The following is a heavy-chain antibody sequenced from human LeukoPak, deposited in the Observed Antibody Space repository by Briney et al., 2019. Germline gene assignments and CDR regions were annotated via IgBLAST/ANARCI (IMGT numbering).Heavy chain of an antibody. CDR1: GGSISSSSYY. J-gene: IGHJ3*02. Sequence: SETLSLTCTVSGGSISSSSYYWGWIRQPPGKGLEWIGSIYYSGSTYYNPSLKSRVTISADTSKNQFSLKLSSVTGADTAVYYCARCRATTCAFDIWGQGTMVTVSS. D-gene: IGHD1-26*01. V-gene: IGHV4-39*07. CDR3: ARCRATTCAFDI. CDR2: IYYSGST.